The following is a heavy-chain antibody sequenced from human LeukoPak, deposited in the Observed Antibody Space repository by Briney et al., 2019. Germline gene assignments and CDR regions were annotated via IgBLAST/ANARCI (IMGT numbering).Heavy chain of an antibody. CDR1: GGSISSSSYY. CDR2: IYYSGST. Sequence: PSETLSLTCTVSGGSISSSSYYWGWIRQPPGKGLEWIGSIYYSGSTYYNPSLKSRVSISLDTSKNQLSLNLSSVTAADTAVYYCARGGTTVVAPVYWGQGTLVSVSS. D-gene: IGHD4-23*01. J-gene: IGHJ4*02. V-gene: IGHV4-39*01. CDR3: ARGGTTVVAPVY.